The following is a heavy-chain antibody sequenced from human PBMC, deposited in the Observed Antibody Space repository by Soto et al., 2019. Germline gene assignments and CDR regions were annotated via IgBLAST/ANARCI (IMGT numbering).Heavy chain of an antibody. D-gene: IGHD3-10*01. V-gene: IGHV4-59*01. CDR1: GGSISSYY. J-gene: IGHJ6*02. Sequence: SETLSLTCTVSGGSISSYYWSWIRQPPGRGLEWIGYIYYSGSTNYNPSLKSRVTISVDTSKNQFSLKLSSVTAADTAVYYCARALYYYGSGRDYYGMDVWGQGTTVTVSS. CDR2: IYYSGST. CDR3: ARALYYYGSGRDYYGMDV.